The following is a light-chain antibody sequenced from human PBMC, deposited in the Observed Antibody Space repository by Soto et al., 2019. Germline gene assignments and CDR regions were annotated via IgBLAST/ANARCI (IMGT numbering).Light chain of an antibody. J-gene: IGKJ1*01. CDR3: QQSYSTWT. CDR2: GAS. Sequence: EMVMTQSPATLSVSPGERATLSCRASQSVSSNLAWYQQKPGQAPRLLIYGASTRATGIPARFSGSGSGTEFTLTISSLQSEDFATYYCQQSYSTWTFGQGTKVDIK. V-gene: IGKV3-15*01. CDR1: QSVSSN.